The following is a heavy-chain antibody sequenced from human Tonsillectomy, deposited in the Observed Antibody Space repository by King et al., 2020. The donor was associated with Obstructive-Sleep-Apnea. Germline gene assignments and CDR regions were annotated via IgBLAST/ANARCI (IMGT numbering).Heavy chain of an antibody. J-gene: IGHJ4*02. V-gene: IGHV3-21*01. CDR2: IISSSSYI. CDR3: SRDYYEIAIDY. D-gene: IGHD3-22*01. Sequence: VQLVESGGGLVKPGGSLRLSCAASGFNFRSYSMNWVRQAPGKGLEWVSSIISSSSYIYYANSVKGRFTISRDNAKNSLYLQMNSLRAEDTAGYYCSRDYYEIAIDYWGQGTLVTVSS. CDR1: GFNFRSYS.